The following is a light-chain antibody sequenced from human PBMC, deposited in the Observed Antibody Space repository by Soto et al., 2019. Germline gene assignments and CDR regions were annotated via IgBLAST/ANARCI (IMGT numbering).Light chain of an antibody. Sequence: IVLTQSPGTLSLSPGERATLSCRASQSVSSRYLAGYQQKPGQAPRLLIYGASNRATGIPDRFSGSGSGTDFTLTIRRLEPEDFAVYYCQQYGSSTYTFGQRTQRDIK. CDR1: QSVSSRY. CDR3: QQYGSSTYT. CDR2: GAS. V-gene: IGKV3-20*01. J-gene: IGKJ2*01.